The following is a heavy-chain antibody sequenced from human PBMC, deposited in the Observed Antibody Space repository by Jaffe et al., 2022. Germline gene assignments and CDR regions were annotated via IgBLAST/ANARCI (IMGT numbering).Heavy chain of an antibody. CDR2: INHSGST. Sequence: QVQLQQWGAGLLKPSETLSLTCAVYGGSFSGYYWSWIRQPPGKGLEWIGEINHSGSTNYNPSLKSRVTISVDTSKNQFSLKLSSVTAADTAVYYCARVGRKYYGSGSYGPNYYYYMDVWGKGTTVTVSS. D-gene: IGHD3-10*01. J-gene: IGHJ6*03. V-gene: IGHV4-34*01. CDR3: ARVGRKYYGSGSYGPNYYYYMDV. CDR1: GGSFSGYY.